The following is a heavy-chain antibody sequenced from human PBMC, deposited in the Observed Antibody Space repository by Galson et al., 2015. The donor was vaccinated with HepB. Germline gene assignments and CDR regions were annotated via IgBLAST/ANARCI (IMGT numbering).Heavy chain of an antibody. V-gene: IGHV3-74*01. Sequence: SLRLSCAASGFTFDDYAMHWVRQAPGKGLVWVSRIDSDGSTIRYADSVKGRFTISRDNAKNTLYLQMNSLRAEDTAVYYCTRDLKDWGQGILVTVSS. CDR1: GFTFDDYA. J-gene: IGHJ4*02. CDR2: IDSDGSTI. CDR3: TRDLKD.